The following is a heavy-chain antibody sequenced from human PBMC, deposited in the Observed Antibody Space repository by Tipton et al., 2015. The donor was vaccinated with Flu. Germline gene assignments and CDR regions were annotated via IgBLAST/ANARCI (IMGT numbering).Heavy chain of an antibody. Sequence: TLSLTCTVSGGSISSYYWSWIRQPPGKGLEWIGYIYYSGSTNYTPSLKSRVTISVDTSKNQFSLKLSSVTAADTAVYYCARRTAVAENAFDIWGQGTMVTVSS. CDR3: ARRTAVAENAFDI. CDR2: IYYSGST. D-gene: IGHD6-19*01. V-gene: IGHV4-59*08. CDR1: GGSISSYY. J-gene: IGHJ3*02.